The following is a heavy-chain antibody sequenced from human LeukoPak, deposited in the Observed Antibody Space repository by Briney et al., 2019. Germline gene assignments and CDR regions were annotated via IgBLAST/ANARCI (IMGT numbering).Heavy chain of an antibody. V-gene: IGHV3-9*01. D-gene: IGHD3-22*01. CDR2: ISWNSGSI. CDR1: GFTFDDYA. J-gene: IGHJ4*02. CDR3: AKDMANYYDSSGFDY. Sequence: GGSLRLSCAASGFTFDDYAMHWVRQAPGKGLEWVSGISWNSGSIGYADSVKGRFTISRDNAKNSLYLLMNSLRAEDTALYYCAKDMANYYDSSGFDYWGQGTLVTVSS.